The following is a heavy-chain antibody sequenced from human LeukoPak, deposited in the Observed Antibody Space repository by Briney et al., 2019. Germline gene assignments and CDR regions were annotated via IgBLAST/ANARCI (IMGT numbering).Heavy chain of an antibody. V-gene: IGHV3-9*01. D-gene: IGHD2-2*02. CDR3: AKDNCSSTSCYMRY. CDR1: GFTFDDYA. CDR2: ISWNSGSI. Sequence: GGSPRLSCVASGFTFDDYAMHWVRQAPGKGLEWVSGISWNSGSIGYADSVKGRFTISRDNARNSLYLQMNSLRAEDTALYYCAKDNCSSTSCYMRYWGQGTLVTVSS. J-gene: IGHJ4*02.